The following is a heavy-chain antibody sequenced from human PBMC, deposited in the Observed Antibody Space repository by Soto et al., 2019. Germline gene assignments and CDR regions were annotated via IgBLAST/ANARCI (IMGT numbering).Heavy chain of an antibody. J-gene: IGHJ6*02. CDR1: GGTFSSYA. CDR3: AREIEARVDQIYYYTGMDV. D-gene: IGHD5-18*01. V-gene: IGHV1-69*12. CDR2: IIPIFGTA. Sequence: QVQLVQSGAEVKKPGSSVKVSCKASGGTFSSYAISWVRQAPGQGLEWMGGIIPIFGTANYAQKFQGRVTITAAQSTSTAYMEMSSLRSEDADVYYCAREIEARVDQIYYYTGMDVWGQGTKVTVSS.